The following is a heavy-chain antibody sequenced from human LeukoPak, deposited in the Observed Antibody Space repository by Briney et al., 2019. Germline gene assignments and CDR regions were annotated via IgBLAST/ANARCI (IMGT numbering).Heavy chain of an antibody. CDR1: EDSVSVNRDV. V-gene: IGHV6-1*01. D-gene: IGHD7-27*01. Sequence: SQTLSLTCGISEDSVSVNRDVWNWIRQSPSRGLEWLGRTYYKSKWHIDYAVSVKSRITISPDTSKNQFSLQLNSVTPEDTAVYYCARDADWGYDAFDIWGQGTMVTVSS. J-gene: IGHJ3*02. CDR3: ARDADWGYDAFDI. CDR2: TYYKSKWHI.